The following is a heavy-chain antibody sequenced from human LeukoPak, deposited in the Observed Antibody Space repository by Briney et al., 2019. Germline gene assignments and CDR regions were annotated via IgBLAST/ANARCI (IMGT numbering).Heavy chain of an antibody. J-gene: IGHJ4*02. Sequence: GGSLRLSCAASGFTVSSNYMSWVRQAPGKGLEWVAHIKQDGSEKYFVDSVKGRFTISRDNAKNSVFLEMNRLRAEDTAVYYCARDWQERKQQLGYWXXXTXVT. CDR1: GFTVSSNY. CDR3: ARDWQERKQQLGY. D-gene: IGHD6-13*01. CDR2: IKQDGSEK. V-gene: IGHV3-7*01.